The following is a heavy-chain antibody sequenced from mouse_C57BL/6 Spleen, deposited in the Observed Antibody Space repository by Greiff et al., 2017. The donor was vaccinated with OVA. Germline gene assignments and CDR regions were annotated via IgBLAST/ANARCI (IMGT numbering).Heavy chain of an antibody. J-gene: IGHJ3*01. Sequence: QVQLQQPGAELVKPGASVKLSCKASGYTFTSYWMHWVKQRPGLGLEWIGMIHPNSGSTNYNEKFKSKATLTVDKSSSTAYMQLSSLTSEDSAVYYCARSTDGSEFAYWGQGTLVTVSA. D-gene: IGHD1-1*01. CDR2: IHPNSGST. V-gene: IGHV1-64*01. CDR3: ARSTDGSEFAY. CDR1: GYTFTSYW.